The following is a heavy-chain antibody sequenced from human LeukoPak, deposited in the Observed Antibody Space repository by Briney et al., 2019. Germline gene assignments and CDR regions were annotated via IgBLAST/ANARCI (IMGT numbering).Heavy chain of an antibody. V-gene: IGHV5-51*01. D-gene: IGHD5-24*01. CDR2: IYPIDSDT. CDR3: ARRGEDGYNSAGY. J-gene: IGHJ4*02. Sequence: ESLKISCKGSGYTFTTYWIGWVRQMPGKGLEWMGIIYPIDSDTRYSPSFQGQVTISVDKSISTAYLQWSSLKASDTAIYYCARRGEDGYNSAGYWGQGSLVTVSS. CDR1: GYTFTTYW.